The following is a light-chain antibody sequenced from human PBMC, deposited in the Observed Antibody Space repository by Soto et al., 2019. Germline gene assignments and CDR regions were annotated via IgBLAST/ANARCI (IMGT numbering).Light chain of an antibody. V-gene: IGLV1-44*01. CDR3: AAWADRIYV. Sequence: QSVLTQPPSASGAPGQTVTISCSGSSSNIGSHTVNWYQHLPGTAPKLLIYSNTQRPLGVPVRFSGSKSGTSASLAISGLQSEDEDEYYCAAWADRIYVLGNGTKVT. J-gene: IGLJ1*01. CDR1: SSNIGSHT. CDR2: SNT.